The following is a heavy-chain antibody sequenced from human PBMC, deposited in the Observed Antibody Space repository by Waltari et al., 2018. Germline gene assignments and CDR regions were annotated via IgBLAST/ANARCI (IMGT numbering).Heavy chain of an antibody. D-gene: IGHD3-22*01. CDR3: ARGSSGYYDSSAPVGYFQH. CDR2: IYHRGST. J-gene: IGHJ1*01. Sequence: QVQLQESGPGLVKPSQTLSLTCTVSGGSISSGGYYWSWIRPHPGTGLEWIGYIYHRGSTYHNPSLKSRVIISVDRSKNQFSLKLSSVTAADTAVYYCARGSSGYYDSSAPVGYFQHWGQGTLVTVSS. CDR1: GGSISSGGYY. V-gene: IGHV4-31*03.